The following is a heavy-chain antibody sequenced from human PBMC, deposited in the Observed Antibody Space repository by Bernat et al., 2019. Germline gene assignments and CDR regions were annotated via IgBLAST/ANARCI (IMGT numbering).Heavy chain of an antibody. CDR3: ARIFVSVVVAATRVAYYSGMDV. D-gene: IGHD2-15*01. CDR2: IFSNDEK. CDR1: GFSLSNARMG. V-gene: IGHV2-26*01. Sequence: QVTLKESGPVLAKPTETLTLTCTVSGFSLSNARMGVSWIRQPPGKALEWLAHIFSNDEKSYSTSLKSRLTISKDTSKSQVVLTMTNMDPVDTATYYCARIFVSVVVAATRVAYYSGMDVWGQGTTVTASS. J-gene: IGHJ6*02.